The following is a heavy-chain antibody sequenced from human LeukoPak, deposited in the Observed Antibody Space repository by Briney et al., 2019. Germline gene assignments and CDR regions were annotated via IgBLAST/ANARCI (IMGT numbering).Heavy chain of an antibody. CDR3: AGGPKKQLIWGRASNGFDP. Sequence: GGSLRLSCGASGFTVSSNYMSWVRQAPGKGLEWVSVIYSGGSTYYADSVKGRFTISRDNSKNTLYLQMNSLRGEDTAVYYCAGGPKKQLIWGRASNGFDPWGQGTLVTVSS. V-gene: IGHV3-66*01. J-gene: IGHJ5*02. CDR1: GFTVSSNY. CDR2: IYSGGST. D-gene: IGHD6-13*01.